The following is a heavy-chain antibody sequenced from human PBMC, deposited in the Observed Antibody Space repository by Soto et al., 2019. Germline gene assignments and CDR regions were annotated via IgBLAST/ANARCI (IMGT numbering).Heavy chain of an antibody. V-gene: IGHV1-18*01. CDR2: ISAYKGNT. Sequence: ASVKVSCKASGYTFTSYGISWVRQAPGQGLEWKGWISAYKGNTNYAQKPQGRVTMTTDTSTSTAYMELRSLRSDDTAVYYCARDRGMITFGGVIAHDYWGQGTLVTVSS. J-gene: IGHJ4*02. D-gene: IGHD3-16*02. CDR1: GYTFTSYG. CDR3: ARDRGMITFGGVIAHDY.